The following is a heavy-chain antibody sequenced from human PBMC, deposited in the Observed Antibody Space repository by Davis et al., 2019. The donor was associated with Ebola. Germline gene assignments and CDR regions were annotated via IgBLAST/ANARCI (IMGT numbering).Heavy chain of an antibody. V-gene: IGHV3-30-3*01. CDR3: ARDRKGGGRHPRAFHI. Sequence: PGGSLRLSCAASGFTFSSYAIHWVRQAPGKGLDWVAVISYDGSTEYSADSVRGRFTISRDNSKNTLYLQMNSLRAEDTALDYCARDRKGGGRHPRAFHIWGQGTMVTVSS. D-gene: IGHD1-26*01. CDR1: GFTFSSYA. J-gene: IGHJ3*02. CDR2: ISYDGSTE.